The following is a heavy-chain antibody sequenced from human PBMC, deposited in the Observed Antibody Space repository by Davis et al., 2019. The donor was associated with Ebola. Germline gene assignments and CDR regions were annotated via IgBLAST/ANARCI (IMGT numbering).Heavy chain of an antibody. J-gene: IGHJ4*02. Sequence: MPSETLSLTCTVSGGSISGYYWNWIRQPPGRGLEWIGYISYSGDTHFNPSLKSRVAISVDRSKNHFSLRLRSVTAADTAVYYCARSPQFYYDSSGYYYVWGQGTLVTVSS. D-gene: IGHD3-22*01. CDR2: ISYSGDT. CDR1: GGSISGYY. CDR3: ARSPQFYYDSSGYYYV. V-gene: IGHV4-59*12.